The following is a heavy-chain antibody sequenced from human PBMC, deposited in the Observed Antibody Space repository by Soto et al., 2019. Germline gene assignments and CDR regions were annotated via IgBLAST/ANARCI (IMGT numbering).Heavy chain of an antibody. V-gene: IGHV4-59*01. CDR1: GASITQYY. Sequence: PSETLSLTCTVSGASITQYYWNWIRQSPGKGLEWIVSVSSTGSTVYNPSLTSRVTVSLDTSKNQFSLTLNSVTAADTAVYYCAREARSHCSSTSCPLDHWGQGTLVTVSS. CDR2: VSSTGST. CDR3: AREARSHCSSTSCPLDH. J-gene: IGHJ4*02. D-gene: IGHD2-2*01.